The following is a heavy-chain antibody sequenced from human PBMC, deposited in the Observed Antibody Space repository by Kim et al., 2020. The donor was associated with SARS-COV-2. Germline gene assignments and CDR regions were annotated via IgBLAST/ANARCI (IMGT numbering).Heavy chain of an antibody. CDR1: GGSISSSSYY. J-gene: IGHJ5*02. CDR2: IYYSGST. V-gene: IGHV4-39*01. D-gene: IGHD6-19*01. Sequence: SETLSLTCTVSGGSISSSSYYWGWIRQPPGKGLEWIGSIYYSGSTYYNPSLKSRVTISVDTTKNQFSLKLSSVTAADTAVDYCASLRRGAVAGIIGTSNNWFDPWGQGTLVPVSS. CDR3: ASLRRGAVAGIIGTSNNWFDP.